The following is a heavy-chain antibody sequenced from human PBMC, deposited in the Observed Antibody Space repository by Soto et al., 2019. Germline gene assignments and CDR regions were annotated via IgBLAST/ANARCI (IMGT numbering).Heavy chain of an antibody. CDR3: ARGYRSGVIFGENWFDP. CDR2: INPSCGST. CDR1: GYTFTSYY. D-gene: IGHD3-3*01. J-gene: IGHJ5*01. V-gene: IGHV1-46*01. Sequence: QVQLVQSGAEVKKPGASVKVSCKASGYTFTSYYMHWVRQAPGKGLEWMGIINPSCGSTSYAQKFQGRVTMTRDTSTSTVYMELSSLRSEDTAVYYCARGYRSGVIFGENWFDPWGQGTLVTVSS.